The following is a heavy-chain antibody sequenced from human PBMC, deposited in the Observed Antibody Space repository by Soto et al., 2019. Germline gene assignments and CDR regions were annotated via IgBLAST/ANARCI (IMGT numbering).Heavy chain of an antibody. J-gene: IGHJ4*02. Sequence: QVQLVESGGGVVQPGRSLRLSCAASGFTFSSYGMHWVRQAPGKGLEWVAVISYDGSNKYYADSVKGRFTISRDNSKNTLYLQMNSLRGEDTAVYYCAKALGGSYYYLDYWGQGTLVPVSS. V-gene: IGHV3-30*18. CDR1: GFTFSSYG. D-gene: IGHD1-26*01. CDR2: ISYDGSNK. CDR3: AKALGGSYYYLDY.